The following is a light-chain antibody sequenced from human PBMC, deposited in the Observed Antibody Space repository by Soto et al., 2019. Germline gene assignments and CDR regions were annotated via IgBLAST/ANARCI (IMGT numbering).Light chain of an antibody. CDR1: SSDVGDYKY. V-gene: IGLV2-14*01. CDR2: EVS. Sequence: QSVLTQPASVSGSPGQSITISCTGTSSDVGDYKYVSWYQKHPGKAPKALIYEVSNRPSGVSNRFSGSKSGNTASLTISGLQAEYEADYYCSSYTTSNTLVFGPGTKVTVL. J-gene: IGLJ1*01. CDR3: SSYTTSNTLV.